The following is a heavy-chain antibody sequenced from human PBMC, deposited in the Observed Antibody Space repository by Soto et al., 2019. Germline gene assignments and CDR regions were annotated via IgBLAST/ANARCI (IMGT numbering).Heavy chain of an antibody. CDR2: INHSGST. V-gene: IGHV4-34*01. D-gene: IGHD6-13*01. Sequence: PXVTLCLTCAGYGWSFGGYYWSWIRPPPGRGLEWIGEINHSGSTNYNPSLKSRVTISVDMSKNQFSLKLSSVTAADTAVYYCARGGRQQLIPTPISYKIDYWGQGNLVTVSS. CDR1: GWSFGGYY. J-gene: IGHJ4*02. CDR3: ARGGRQQLIPTPISYKIDY.